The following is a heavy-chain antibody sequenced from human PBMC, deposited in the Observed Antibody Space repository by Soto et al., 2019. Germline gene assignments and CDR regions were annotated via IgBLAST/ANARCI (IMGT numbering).Heavy chain of an antibody. CDR2: INPNSGGT. CDR3: AKASYDFWSGQSYGMDV. D-gene: IGHD3-3*01. Sequence: ASVKGSCKASGYAFTGYYMHWGRQAPEQGLEWMGWINPNSGGTNYAQKFQGWVTMTRDTSIRTAYMELSRLRSDDTAVYYCAKASYDFWSGQSYGMDVWGQGTTVTVSS. J-gene: IGHJ6*02. V-gene: IGHV1-2*04. CDR1: GYAFTGYY.